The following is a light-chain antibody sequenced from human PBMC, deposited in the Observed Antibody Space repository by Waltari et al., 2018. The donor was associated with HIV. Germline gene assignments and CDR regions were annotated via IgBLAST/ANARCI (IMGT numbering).Light chain of an antibody. Sequence: QSALIQPASVSGSPGQSITIACTGTSGDAGSYNLVSWYQQHPGKVPKLLISEVNQRPSGVSSLCSGSKSGPAASLTISGLQAEDEADYYCCSYVGTVFGGGTKLTVL. V-gene: IGLV2-23*02. CDR3: CSYVGTV. CDR2: EVN. J-gene: IGLJ3*02. CDR1: SGDAGSYNL.